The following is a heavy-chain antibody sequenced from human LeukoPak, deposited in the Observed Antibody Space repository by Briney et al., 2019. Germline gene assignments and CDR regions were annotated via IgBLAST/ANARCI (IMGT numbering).Heavy chain of an antibody. V-gene: IGHV1-18*01. CDR2: ISAYNGNT. J-gene: IGHJ5*02. CDR1: GYTFTSYG. CDR3: ARDYGDPPSWFDP. Sequence: GASVKVSCKASGYTFTSYGISWVRQAPGQGLEWMGWISAYNGNTNYAQKLQGRVTMTTDTSTSTACMELRSLRSDDTAVYYCARDYGDPPSWFDPWGQGTLVTVSS. D-gene: IGHD4-17*01.